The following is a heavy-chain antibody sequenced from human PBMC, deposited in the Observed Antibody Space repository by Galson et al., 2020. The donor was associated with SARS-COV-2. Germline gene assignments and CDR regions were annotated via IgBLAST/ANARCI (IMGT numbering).Heavy chain of an antibody. CDR2: INWNGGST. CDR3: ARDVVTGSFDP. J-gene: IGHJ5*02. D-gene: IGHD2-21*02. Sequence: GESLKISCAASGFTFDDYGMSWVRQAPGKGLEWVSGINWNGGSTGYADSVKGRFTISRDNAKNSLYLQMNSLRAEDTALYHCARDVVTGSFDPWGQGTLVTVSS. CDR1: GFTFDDYG. V-gene: IGHV3-20*01.